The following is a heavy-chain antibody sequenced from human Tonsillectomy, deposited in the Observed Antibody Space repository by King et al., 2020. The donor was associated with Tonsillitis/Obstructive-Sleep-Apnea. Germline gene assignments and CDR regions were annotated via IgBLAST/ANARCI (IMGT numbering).Heavy chain of an antibody. CDR2: IYYSGST. Sequence: PLQESGPGLVKPSETLSLTCTVSGGSVSGGYFYWSWIRQPPGKGLEWIGYIYYSGSTSYNPSLKSRVTISLDTSRNQFSLRLSAVTAADTAVYYCARYGCSSTRCFTNWFDPWGQGTLVTVSS. CDR3: ARYGCSSTRCFTNWFDP. V-gene: IGHV4-61*01. J-gene: IGHJ5*02. CDR1: GGSVSGGYFY. D-gene: IGHD2-2*01.